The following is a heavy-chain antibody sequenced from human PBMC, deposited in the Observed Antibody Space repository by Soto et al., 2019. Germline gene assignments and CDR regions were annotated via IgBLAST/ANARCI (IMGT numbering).Heavy chain of an antibody. CDR2: TRNKANSYTT. D-gene: IGHD3-10*02. V-gene: IGHV3-72*01. Sequence: GWSLRLSCASSVFTFIDHYMDWVRQAPGKGLEWVGRTRNKANSYTTEYAASVKGRFTISRDDSKNSLYLQMNSLKTEDTAVYYCATSRFGELYYYYGMDVWGQGTTVTVSS. J-gene: IGHJ6*02. CDR1: VFTFIDHY. CDR3: ATSRFGELYYYYGMDV.